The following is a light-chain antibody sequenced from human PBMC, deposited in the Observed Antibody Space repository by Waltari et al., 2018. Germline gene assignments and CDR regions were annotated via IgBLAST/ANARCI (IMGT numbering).Light chain of an antibody. CDR1: SGSVSSTSY. CDR2: KGI. J-gene: IGLJ3*02. CDR3: SMYMGSGVWV. V-gene: IGLV8-61*01. Sequence: QTVVTQEPSLSVSPGGTVTLTCALSSGSVSSTSYPTWYQQTPAQPPRTLVYKGISRSSGVPDRFSGSILVNTAALTITGAQADDESDYYCSMYMGSGVWVFGGGTKLTVL.